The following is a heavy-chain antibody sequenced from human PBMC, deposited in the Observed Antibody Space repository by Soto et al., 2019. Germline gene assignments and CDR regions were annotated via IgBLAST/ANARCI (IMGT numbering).Heavy chain of an antibody. CDR2: THPGDSDT. CDR1: GYSFTNYW. D-gene: IGHD3-22*01. J-gene: IGHJ4*02. V-gene: IGHV5-51*01. CDR3: ARPPMYDRSGYYHY. Sequence: GESLKISCNGSGYSFTNYWIGWVRQLPGKGLEWMGITHPGDSDTRYSPSFQGQVTISADKSIKTAYLQWSSLKASDTAMYYCARPPMYDRSGYYHYWGQGTRVTVSS.